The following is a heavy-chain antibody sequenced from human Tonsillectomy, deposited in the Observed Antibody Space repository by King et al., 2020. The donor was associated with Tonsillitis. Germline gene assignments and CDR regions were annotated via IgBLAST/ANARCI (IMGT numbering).Heavy chain of an antibody. Sequence: VQLVESGGGVVQPGGSLRLSCAASGFTFSSYGIHWVRQAPGKGLEWVAFIRFDGTKKYYADSVKGRFTISRDNSKNTLYLQMNSLRAEDTAVYYCAKDSARKTTHDAFHIWGQGTMVTVSS. CDR3: AKDSARKTTHDAFHI. V-gene: IGHV3-30*02. J-gene: IGHJ3*02. CDR2: IRFDGTKK. CDR1: GFTFSSYG. D-gene: IGHD4-11*01.